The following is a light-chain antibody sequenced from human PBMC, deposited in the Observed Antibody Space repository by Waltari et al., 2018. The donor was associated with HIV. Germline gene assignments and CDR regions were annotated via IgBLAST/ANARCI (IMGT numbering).Light chain of an antibody. J-gene: IGKJ1*01. Sequence: EIVLTQSPGTLSLSPGDRATLSCRASQSVSANFFAWYQQRPGQAPRLLVHGASRRATGVPNRFSCRASGTDFILTISRLEPEDFAVYYCQQCATSPWTFGQGTTVDI. CDR2: GAS. CDR3: QQCATSPWT. CDR1: QSVSANF. V-gene: IGKV3-20*01.